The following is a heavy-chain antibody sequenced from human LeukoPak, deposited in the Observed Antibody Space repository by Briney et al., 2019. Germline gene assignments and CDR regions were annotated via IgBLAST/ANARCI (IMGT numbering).Heavy chain of an antibody. CDR3: ASFESPEEIRSIAAAGTIDY. V-gene: IGHV3-30*04. CDR2: ISYDGSNK. D-gene: IGHD6-13*01. J-gene: IGHJ4*02. Sequence: SCKASGYTFTGYYMHWVRQAPGKGLEWVAVISYDGSNKYYADSVKGRFTISRDNSKNTLYLQMNSLRAEDTAVYYCASFESPEEIRSIAAAGTIDYWGQGTLVTVSS. CDR1: GYTFTGYY.